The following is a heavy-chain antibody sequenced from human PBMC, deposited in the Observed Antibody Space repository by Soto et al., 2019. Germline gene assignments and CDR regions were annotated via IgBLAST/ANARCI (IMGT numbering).Heavy chain of an antibody. CDR2: IIPLFGTT. CDR1: GGYFNNRQTLNSYP. Sequence: QVQGVQSGAEVKRPGSSVNVSCKASGGYFNNRQTLNSYPISWVRQAPGQGLEWMGGIIPLFGTTNYAQRFQGRVTTTADKSTSTTYLELNCVTSDDTAVSYCAKSLGGELYYYYYAMDVWGQGTTVTVSS. D-gene: IGHD3-16*01. CDR3: AKSLGGELYYYYYAMDV. J-gene: IGHJ6*02. V-gene: IGHV1-69*06.